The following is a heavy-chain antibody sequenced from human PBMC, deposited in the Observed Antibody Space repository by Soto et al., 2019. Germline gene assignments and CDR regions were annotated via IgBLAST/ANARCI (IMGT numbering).Heavy chain of an antibody. Sequence: SLRLSCAASGFTFSSYAMSWVRQAPGKGLEWVSAISGSGGSTDYADSVKGRFTISRDNAKNTLYLQMNSLRAEDTALYYCAKVHNLAYFDYWGQGTPVTVSS. D-gene: IGHD3-16*01. J-gene: IGHJ4*02. V-gene: IGHV3-23*01. CDR3: AKVHNLAYFDY. CDR2: ISGSGGST. CDR1: GFTFSSYA.